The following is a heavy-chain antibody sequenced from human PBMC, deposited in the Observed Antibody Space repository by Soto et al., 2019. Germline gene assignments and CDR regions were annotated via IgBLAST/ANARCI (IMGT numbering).Heavy chain of an antibody. D-gene: IGHD2-15*01. J-gene: IGHJ4*01. Sequence: LATLSFTCTVSGGSISSSNYYLGWIRQPPWKCVDWIVNIFYSGTPYYNPSLKSLITISIDTAKNQFSLRLNSVTAADSGVYFCARLVVPSTRHPEFEYWG. CDR3: ARLVVPSTRHPEFEY. V-gene: IGHV4-39*01. CDR1: GGSISSSNYY. CDR2: IFYSGTP.